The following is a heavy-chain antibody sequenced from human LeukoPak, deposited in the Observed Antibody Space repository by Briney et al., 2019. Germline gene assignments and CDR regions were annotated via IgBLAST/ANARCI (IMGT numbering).Heavy chain of an antibody. CDR3: ARGGETISPDY. D-gene: IGHD3-10*01. Sequence: GGPLRLPCAASGFTFSSYWMHWVRQSPGKGLVWVSRINTDGSSTNYADSVKGRFTISRDNAKNTLYLQMNSLRAEHTAVYYCARGGETISPDYWGQGTLVTVSS. J-gene: IGHJ4*02. CDR1: GFTFSSYW. V-gene: IGHV3-74*01. CDR2: INTDGSST.